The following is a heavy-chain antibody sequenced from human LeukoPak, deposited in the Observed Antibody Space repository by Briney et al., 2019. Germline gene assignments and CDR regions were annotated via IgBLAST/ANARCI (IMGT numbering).Heavy chain of an antibody. Sequence: SQTLSFTCTVSGGSISSGSYYWSWIRQPAGKGLEWIGRIYTSGSTNYNPSLKSRVTISVDTSKNQFSLKLSSVTAADTAVYYCARDPEYYYGMDVWGQGTTVTVSS. CDR2: IYTSGST. CDR3: ARDPEYYYGMDV. J-gene: IGHJ6*02. V-gene: IGHV4-61*02. CDR1: GGSISSGSYY.